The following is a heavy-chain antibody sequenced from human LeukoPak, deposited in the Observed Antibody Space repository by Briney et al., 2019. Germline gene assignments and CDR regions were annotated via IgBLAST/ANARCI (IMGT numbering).Heavy chain of an antibody. CDR2: IIYDGSNK. CDR1: GFTFSSFP. Sequence: GGSLRLSCAASGFTFSSFPMHWVRQAPGKGLEWVAVIIYDGSNKYYADSVKGRFTISRDYSKNTLYLHMNSLRADDTAVYYCARDPYSSSWSAYYFDYWGQGTLVTVS. V-gene: IGHV3-30-3*01. J-gene: IGHJ4*02. CDR3: ARDPYSSSWSAYYFDY. D-gene: IGHD6-13*01.